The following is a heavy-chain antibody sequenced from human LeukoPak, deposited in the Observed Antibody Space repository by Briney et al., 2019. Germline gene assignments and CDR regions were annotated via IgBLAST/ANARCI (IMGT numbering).Heavy chain of an antibody. J-gene: IGHJ4*02. D-gene: IGHD3-3*01. CDR2: IKHDGSER. V-gene: IGHV3-7*01. CDR3: ARAQWISGVVINGPKDY. CDR1: GFTFSSYW. Sequence: PGGSLRLSRAASGFTFSSYWMSWVRQSPGKGLEWVANIKHDGSERYYVDSVKGRFTISRDNAKNSLFLQMNTLRAEDTAVYYCARAQWISGVVINGPKDYWGQGTLVTVSS.